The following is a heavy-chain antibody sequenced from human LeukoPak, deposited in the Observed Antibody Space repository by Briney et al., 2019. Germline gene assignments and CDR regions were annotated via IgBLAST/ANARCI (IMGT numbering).Heavy chain of an antibody. CDR3: ARVDRGWSPLGDYYFDY. V-gene: IGHV1-3*01. CDR1: GYTFTSYA. CDR2: INAGNGNT. J-gene: IGHJ4*02. D-gene: IGHD6-19*01. Sequence: AASVKVSCKASGYTFTSYAMHWVRQAPGQRLEWMGWINAGNGNTKYSQKFQGRVTITRDTSASTAYMELSSLRSEDTAVYYCARVDRGWSPLGDYYFDYWGQGTLVTVSS.